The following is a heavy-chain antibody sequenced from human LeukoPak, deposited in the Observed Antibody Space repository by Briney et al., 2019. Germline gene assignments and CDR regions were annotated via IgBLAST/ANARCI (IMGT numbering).Heavy chain of an antibody. CDR2: IYYSGST. V-gene: IGHV4-34*01. Sequence: PSETLSLTCAVYGGSFSGYYWSWIRQPPGKGLEWIASIYYSGSTYYNPSLKSRVTISIDTSKNQFSLKLSSVTAADTAVYYCARLVGAATDPFDYWGQGTLVTVSS. D-gene: IGHD1-26*01. CDR1: GGSFSGYY. J-gene: IGHJ4*02. CDR3: ARLVGAATDPFDY.